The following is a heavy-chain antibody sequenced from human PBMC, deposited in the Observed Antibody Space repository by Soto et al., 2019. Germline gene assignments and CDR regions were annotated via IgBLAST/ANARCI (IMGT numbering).Heavy chain of an antibody. Sequence: QVHLVQSGAEVKTPGSSVKVACKASGDTFLNYAFSWVRQAPAQGLEWMGGIIPMFGTANYLQKFQGRVTITADESTSTVYMELCSLKYDDTAVYYCARDWARGGSYNGMDVWGQGTTVTVSS. V-gene: IGHV1-69*01. D-gene: IGHD2-2*02. CDR1: GDTFLNYA. J-gene: IGHJ6*02. CDR2: IIPMFGTA. CDR3: ARDWARGGSYNGMDV.